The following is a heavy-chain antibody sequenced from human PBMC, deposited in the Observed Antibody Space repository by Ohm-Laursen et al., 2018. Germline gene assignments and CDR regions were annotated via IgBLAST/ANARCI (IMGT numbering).Heavy chain of an antibody. CDR1: GYTFRNYG. J-gene: IGHJ4*02. V-gene: IGHV1-18*01. CDR3: ARTTRNPTRQDY. Sequence: ASVKVSCKASGYTFRNYGISWVRQAPGQGLEWMGWISAYNGNTNYAQKLQGRVTMTTDTSTSTAYMELRSLRSDDTAVYYCARTTRNPTRQDYWGQGTLVTVSS. D-gene: IGHD1-14*01. CDR2: ISAYNGNT.